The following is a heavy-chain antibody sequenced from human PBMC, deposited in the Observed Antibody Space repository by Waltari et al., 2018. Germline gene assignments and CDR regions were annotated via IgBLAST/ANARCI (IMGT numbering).Heavy chain of an antibody. CDR3: ATDAGYCSSTSCPYGMDV. D-gene: IGHD2-2*01. Sequence: QVQLVQSGAEVKKPGASVKVSCKVSGYTLTELSMHWVRQAPGKGLEWMGGFDPEDGETIYAQECQGRVTMTEDTSTDTAYMELSSLSSEDTAVYYCATDAGYCSSTSCPYGMDVWGQGTTVTVSS. CDR2: FDPEDGET. CDR1: GYTLTELS. J-gene: IGHJ6*02. V-gene: IGHV1-24*01.